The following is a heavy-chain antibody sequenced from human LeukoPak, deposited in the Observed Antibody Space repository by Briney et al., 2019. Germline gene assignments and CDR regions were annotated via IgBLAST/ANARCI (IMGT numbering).Heavy chain of an antibody. V-gene: IGHV3-30*02. D-gene: IGHD6-25*01. CDR2: IRYDGSNK. CDR1: GFTFSSYG. CDR3: AKSYRSGSYRGVIDY. J-gene: IGHJ4*02. Sequence: PGGSLRLSCAASGFTFSSYGIHWVRQAPGKGLEWVAFIRYDGSNKYYADSVRGRFTISRDNSKNTLYLQMNLRPDDTAVYYCAKSYRSGSYRGVIDYWGQGTLVTVSS.